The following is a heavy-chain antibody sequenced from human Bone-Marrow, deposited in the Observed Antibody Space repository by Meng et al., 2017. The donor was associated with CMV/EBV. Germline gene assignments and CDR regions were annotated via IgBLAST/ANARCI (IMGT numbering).Heavy chain of an antibody. Sequence: SCAASGFTFSSYGMRWVRQAPGKGLEWAAVISYDGSNKYYADSVKGRFTISRDNSKNTLYLQMNSLRAEDTAVYYCAKDWSVAGNFDYWGQGTLVTVSS. CDR2: ISYDGSNK. J-gene: IGHJ4*02. V-gene: IGHV3-30*18. D-gene: IGHD6-19*01. CDR1: GFTFSSYG. CDR3: AKDWSVAGNFDY.